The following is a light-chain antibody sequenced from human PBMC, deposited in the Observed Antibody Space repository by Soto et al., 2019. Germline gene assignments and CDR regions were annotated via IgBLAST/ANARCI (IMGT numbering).Light chain of an antibody. Sequence: VLTQSPATLSLSPGERATLSYGASQSIHTSLAWYQQKPGQPPRLVVYDSTLRANGVPDRFGGSRSGTEFTLTINNLEPEDFAVYYCQQRNVWPPITFGQGTRLEIK. CDR1: QSIHTS. V-gene: IGKV3-11*01. J-gene: IGKJ5*01. CDR3: QQRNVWPPIT. CDR2: DST.